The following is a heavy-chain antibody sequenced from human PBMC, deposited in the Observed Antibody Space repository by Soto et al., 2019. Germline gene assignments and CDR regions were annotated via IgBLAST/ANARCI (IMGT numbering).Heavy chain of an antibody. Sequence: EVQLVESGGGLVKPGGFLRLSCAASGFSFSSYSMNWVRQAPGKGLEWVSSISSMSNYIYYADSVKGRFTISRDNAKNPLYLQMTSLSAEDTAVYCCARDEDCTSTSCPWPLDYWGEGTLGTFAS. CDR2: ISSMSNYI. V-gene: IGHV3-21*01. CDR1: GFSFSSYS. CDR3: ARDEDCTSTSCPWPLDY. D-gene: IGHD2-2*01. J-gene: IGHJ4*02.